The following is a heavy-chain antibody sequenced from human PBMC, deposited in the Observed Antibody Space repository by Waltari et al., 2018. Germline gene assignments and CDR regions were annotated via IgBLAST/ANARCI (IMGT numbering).Heavy chain of an antibody. J-gene: IGHJ4*02. CDR1: GGSFSGYY. D-gene: IGHD3-10*01. CDR2: INHDGYT. CDR3: AKSALWPTGVIDC. V-gene: IGHV4-34*02. Sequence: QVQLQQWGAGLLKPSETLSLTCTVYGGSFSGYYWRWISQPPGRGLEWIGEINHDGYTNYNPSLKSRVTISIETSKDQFYLRLTSLTAADTAVYYCAKSALWPTGVIDCWGQGTPVTVSS.